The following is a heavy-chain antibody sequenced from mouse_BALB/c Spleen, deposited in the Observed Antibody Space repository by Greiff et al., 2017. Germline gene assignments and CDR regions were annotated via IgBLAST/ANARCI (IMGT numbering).Heavy chain of an antibody. Sequence: EVKLVESGPGLVKPSQSLSLTCTVTGYSITSDYAWNWIRQFPGNKLEWMGYISYSGSTSYNPSLKSRISITRDTSKNQFFLQLNSVTTEDTATYYCAGGNYDYAWFAYWGQGTLVTVSA. V-gene: IGHV3-2*02. CDR3: AGGNYDYAWFAY. CDR2: ISYSGST. D-gene: IGHD2-4*01. J-gene: IGHJ3*01. CDR1: GYSITSDYA.